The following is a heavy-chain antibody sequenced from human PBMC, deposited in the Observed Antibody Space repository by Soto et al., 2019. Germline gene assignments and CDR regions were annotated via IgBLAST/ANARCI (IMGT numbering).Heavy chain of an antibody. V-gene: IGHV1-3*01. CDR3: ARLGYCSGGSCYHDY. J-gene: IGHJ4*02. CDR2: INAGNGNT. D-gene: IGHD2-15*01. CDR1: GYTFTSYA. Sequence: ASVKVSCKASGYTFTSYAMHWVRQAPGQRLEWMGWINAGNGNTKYSQKFQGRVTITRDTSASTAYMELSSLRSEDTAVYYCARLGYCSGGSCYHDYWGQGTLVTVSS.